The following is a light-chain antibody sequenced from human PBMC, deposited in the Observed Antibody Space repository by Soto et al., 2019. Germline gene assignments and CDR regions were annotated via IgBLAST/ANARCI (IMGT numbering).Light chain of an antibody. J-gene: IGKJ2*01. Sequence: DIQLTQSPSTLPASVGDRVTITCRASQSLSTWLAWYQQKPGKAPNLLIYDASSLQSGFPSRFSGSGSGTEFTLTISNLQPDDFATYYCQQYNSYSRYTFGQGTKLEIK. CDR1: QSLSTW. V-gene: IGKV1-5*01. CDR2: DAS. CDR3: QQYNSYSRYT.